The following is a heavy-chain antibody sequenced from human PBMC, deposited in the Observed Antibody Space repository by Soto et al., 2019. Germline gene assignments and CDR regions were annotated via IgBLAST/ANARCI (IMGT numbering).Heavy chain of an antibody. V-gene: IGHV3-23*01. Sequence: GGSLRLSCAASGFTFSSYAMSWVRQAPGKGLEWVSAISGSGGSTYYADSVKGRFTISRDNSKNTLYLQMNSLRAEDTAVYYCAKGQDSIAAAGTNLDYWGQVTLVTVSS. CDR2: ISGSGGST. J-gene: IGHJ4*02. CDR1: GFTFSSYA. CDR3: AKGQDSIAAAGTNLDY. D-gene: IGHD6-13*01.